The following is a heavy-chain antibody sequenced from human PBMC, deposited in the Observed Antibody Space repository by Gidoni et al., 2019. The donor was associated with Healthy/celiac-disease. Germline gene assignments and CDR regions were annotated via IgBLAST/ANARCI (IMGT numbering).Heavy chain of an antibody. V-gene: IGHV4-39*01. D-gene: IGHD5-18*01. J-gene: IGHJ4*02. Sequence: QLQLQESGPGLVKPSETLSLTCTVSGGSISSSSYYWGWIRQPPGKGLEWIGSIYYSGSTYYNPSLKSRVTISVDTSKNQFSLKLSSVTAADTAVYYCARHRGQLWTQGPIDYWGQGTLVTVSS. CDR2: IYYSGST. CDR3: ARHRGQLWTQGPIDY. CDR1: GGSISSSSYY.